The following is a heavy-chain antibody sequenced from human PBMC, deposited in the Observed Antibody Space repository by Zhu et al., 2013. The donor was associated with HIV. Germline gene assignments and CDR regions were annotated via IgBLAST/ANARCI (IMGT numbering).Heavy chain of an antibody. D-gene: IGHD4-4*01. CDR1: GGTFNSYA. V-gene: IGHV1-69*01. CDR2: IIPIFGTA. CDR3: ARTHIYSNSLLGWFDP. J-gene: IGHJ5*02. Sequence: QVQLVQSGAEVKKPGSSVKVSCKASGGTFNSYAISWVRQAPGQGLEWMGGIIPIFGTANYAQKFQGRVTITADESTTTAYMELSSLRSEDTAVYYCARTHIYSNSLLGWFDPWGQGTLVTVSS.